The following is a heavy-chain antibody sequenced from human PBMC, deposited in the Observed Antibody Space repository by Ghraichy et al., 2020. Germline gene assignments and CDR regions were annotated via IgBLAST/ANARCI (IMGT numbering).Heavy chain of an antibody. CDR1: GGSISSYY. CDR3: ARLPTTGDLPIDY. D-gene: IGHD4-11*01. CDR2: IYYSGST. V-gene: IGHV4-59*08. J-gene: IGHJ4*02. Sequence: SETLSLTCTVSGGSISSYYWSWIRQPPGKGLEWIGYIYYSGSTNYNPSLKSRVTISVDTSKNQFSLKLSSVTAADTAVYYCARLPTTGDLPIDYWGQGTLVTVSS.